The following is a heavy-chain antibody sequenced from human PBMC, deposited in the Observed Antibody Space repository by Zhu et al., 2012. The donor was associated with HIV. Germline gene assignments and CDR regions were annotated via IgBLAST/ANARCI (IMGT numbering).Heavy chain of an antibody. D-gene: IGHD2-15*01. Sequence: QVQLQESGPRLVKPSETLSLTCTVSGGSISSTSYYWVWIRQPPGKGLEWIGNIYYSGSTYYNPSLKSRVTISVDTSKNQFSLKPSSVTAADTAIYYCARRGVAATGGWFDPGAREPWSPSP. CDR3: ARRGVAATGGWFDP. CDR1: GGSISSTSYY. V-gene: IGHV4-39*07. CDR2: IYYSGST. J-gene: IGHJ5*02.